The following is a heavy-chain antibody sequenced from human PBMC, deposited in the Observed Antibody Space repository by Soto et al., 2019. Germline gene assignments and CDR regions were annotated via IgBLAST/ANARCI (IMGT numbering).Heavy chain of an antibody. CDR2: ISGSGDST. J-gene: IGHJ4*02. Sequence: HPGGSLRLSCAASGFTFSSYAMSWVRQAPGKGLEWVSVISGSGDSTYYADSVKGRFTLSRDNSKNTLYLQMNSLRAEDTAVYYCSRRTGGWYFDYWGQGTLVTVPS. CDR3: SRRTGGWYFDY. D-gene: IGHD6-19*01. V-gene: IGHV3-23*01. CDR1: GFTFSSYA.